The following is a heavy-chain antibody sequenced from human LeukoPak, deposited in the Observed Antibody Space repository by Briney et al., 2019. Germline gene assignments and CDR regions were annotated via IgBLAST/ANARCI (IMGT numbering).Heavy chain of an antibody. Sequence: PGGSLRLSCAASGFTFSSYGMHWVRQAPGKGLEWVAFIRYDGSNKYYADSVKGRFTISSDNSKNTLYLQMNSLRAEDTAVYYCAKDRYSHGRGYFDYWGQGTLVTGSS. CDR1: GFTFSSYG. CDR3: AKDRYSHGRGYFDY. CDR2: IRYDGSNK. D-gene: IGHD5-18*01. V-gene: IGHV3-30*02. J-gene: IGHJ4*02.